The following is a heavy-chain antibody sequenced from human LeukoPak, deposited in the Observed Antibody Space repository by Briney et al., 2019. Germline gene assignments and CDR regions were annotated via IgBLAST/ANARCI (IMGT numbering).Heavy chain of an antibody. V-gene: IGHV1-18*01. CDR3: ARDGVVPAATVPDY. Sequence: ASVKVSCKASRYTFSSYGISWVRQAPGQRGEWMGWISAYNDNTNYAQTLQGKVTMSTDTSTSTAYMELRSLRTDDTAVYYCARDGVVPAATVPDYWGQGTLVTVPS. J-gene: IGHJ4*02. D-gene: IGHD2-2*01. CDR2: ISAYNDNT. CDR1: RYTFSSYG.